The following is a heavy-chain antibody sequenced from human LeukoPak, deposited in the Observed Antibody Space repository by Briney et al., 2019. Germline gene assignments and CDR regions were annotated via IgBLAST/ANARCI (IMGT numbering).Heavy chain of an antibody. CDR1: GYTFTGYY. V-gene: IGHV1-2*02. J-gene: IGHJ4*02. CDR3: ARGVYYDSSGYPIPYFDY. D-gene: IGHD3-22*01. Sequence: GASVKVSCKASGYTFTGYYMHWVRQAPGQGLEWMGWINPNSGGTNYAQKFQGRVTMTRDTSISTAYMELSRLRSDDTAVYYCARGVYYDSSGYPIPYFDYWGQGTLVTASS. CDR2: INPNSGGT.